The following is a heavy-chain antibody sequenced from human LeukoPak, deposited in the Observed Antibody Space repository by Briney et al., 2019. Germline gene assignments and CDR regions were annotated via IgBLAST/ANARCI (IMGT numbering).Heavy chain of an antibody. V-gene: IGHV4-4*07. CDR1: GGSISGYF. Sequence: PSETLSLTCTVSGGSISGYFWSWIRQPAGKGLEWIGRIYTSGSTNYNPSLKSRVTMSVDTSKNHFSLNLSSVTAADTAVYYCARVRYFDWLSRFNAFDIWGQGTMVTVSS. J-gene: IGHJ3*02. CDR2: IYTSGST. CDR3: ARVRYFDWLSRFNAFDI. D-gene: IGHD3-9*01.